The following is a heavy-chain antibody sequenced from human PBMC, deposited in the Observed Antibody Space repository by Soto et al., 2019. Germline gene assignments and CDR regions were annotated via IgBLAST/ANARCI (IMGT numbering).Heavy chain of an antibody. J-gene: IGHJ6*03. Sequence: LRLSCAAPGFTFSNAWMSWVRQAPGKGLEWVGRIKSKTDGGTTDYAAPVKGRFTISRDDSKNTLYLQMNSLKTEDTAVYYCTTLVSGYYYYYMDVWGKGTTVTVSS. CDR1: GFTFSNAW. CDR3: TTLVSGYYYYYMDV. D-gene: IGHD3-10*01. CDR2: IKSKTDGGTT. V-gene: IGHV3-15*01.